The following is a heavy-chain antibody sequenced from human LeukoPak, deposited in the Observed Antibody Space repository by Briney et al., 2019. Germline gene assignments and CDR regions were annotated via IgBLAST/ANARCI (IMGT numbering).Heavy chain of an antibody. V-gene: IGHV3-30-3*01. CDR2: ISHDGANE. CDR3: VRDVEYGAFKY. CDR1: GFTFNNYP. D-gene: IGHD4/OR15-4a*01. J-gene: IGHJ4*02. Sequence: QPGKSLRLSCVVSGFTFNNYPMHWVRQAPAKGLEWVAIISHDGANEFYADSVNGRFTISRDNSKDTLYLQMNSLRVEDTAFYFCVRDVEYGAFKYWGQGVLVTVSS.